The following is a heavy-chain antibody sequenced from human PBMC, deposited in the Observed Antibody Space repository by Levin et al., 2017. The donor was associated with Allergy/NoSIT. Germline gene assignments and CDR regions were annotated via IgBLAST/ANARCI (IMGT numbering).Heavy chain of an antibody. Sequence: SCAVSGGSISSGGYSWSWIRQPPGKGLEWIGYIYHSGSTYYNPSLKSRVTISVDRSKNQFSLKLSSVTAADTAVYYCARENYGAFGFDYWGQGTLVTVSS. D-gene: IGHD1-7*01. CDR3: ARENYGAFGFDY. V-gene: IGHV4-30-2*01. CDR1: GGSISSGGYS. CDR2: IYHSGST. J-gene: IGHJ4*02.